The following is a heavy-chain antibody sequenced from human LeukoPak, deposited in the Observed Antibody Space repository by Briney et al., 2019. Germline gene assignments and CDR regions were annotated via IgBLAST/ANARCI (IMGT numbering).Heavy chain of an antibody. CDR2: IYYSGST. CDR1: GGSISSYY. J-gene: IGHJ4*02. Sequence: TSETLSLTCTVSGGSISSYYWSWNRQPPGKGLEWIGYIYYSGSTNYNPSLKSRVTISVDTSKNQFSLKLSSVTAADTAVYYCARHRDSGYDYYFDYWGQGTLVTVSS. CDR3: ARHRDSGYDYYFDY. V-gene: IGHV4-59*08. D-gene: IGHD5-12*01.